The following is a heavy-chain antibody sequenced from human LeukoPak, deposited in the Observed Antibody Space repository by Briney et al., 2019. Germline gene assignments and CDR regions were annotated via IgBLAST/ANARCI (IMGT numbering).Heavy chain of an antibody. CDR1: GGSISSSSYY. D-gene: IGHD3-10*01. J-gene: IGHJ4*02. CDR3: ARARSGSYRRYYFDY. Sequence: SETLSLTCTVSGGSISSSSYYWGWIRQPPGKGLEWIGSIYYSGSTYYNPSLKSRVTISVDTSKNQFSLKLSSVTAADTAVYYCARARSGSYRRYYFDYWGQGTLVTVSS. V-gene: IGHV4-39*07. CDR2: IYYSGST.